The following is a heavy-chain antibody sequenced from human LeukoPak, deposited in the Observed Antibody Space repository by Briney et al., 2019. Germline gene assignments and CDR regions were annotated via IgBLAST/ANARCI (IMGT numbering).Heavy chain of an antibody. Sequence: ASVKVSCKASGYTFTSYAMHWVRQAPGQRLEWMGWINAGNGNTKYSQKFQGRVTITRDTSASTAYMELSSLRSEDTAVYYCARGHGRSSSWEVIDPWGQGTLVTVSS. CDR2: INAGNGNT. J-gene: IGHJ5*02. D-gene: IGHD6-13*01. CDR3: ARGHGRSSSWEVIDP. V-gene: IGHV1-3*01. CDR1: GYTFTSYA.